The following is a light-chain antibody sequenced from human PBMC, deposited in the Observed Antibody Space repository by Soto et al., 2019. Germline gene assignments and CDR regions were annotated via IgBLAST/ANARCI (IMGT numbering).Light chain of an antibody. V-gene: IGKV3-20*01. Sequence: DIVLTQYPGTLSLSPGERATLSCRDSQSVGRSYLAWYQQKPGQAPRLLISSVSKRATGITDRFSGGGSGTDFTLTISRVEPEDFAMYICQQSDGSPLTFGQGPRMEIK. CDR1: QSVGRSY. J-gene: IGKJ5*01. CDR2: SVS. CDR3: QQSDGSPLT.